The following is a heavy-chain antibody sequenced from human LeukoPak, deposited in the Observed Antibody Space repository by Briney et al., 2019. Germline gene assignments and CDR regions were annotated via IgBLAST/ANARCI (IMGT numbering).Heavy chain of an antibody. Sequence: ASVKVSCKASGYTFTGYYMHWVRQAPGQGLEWTGWINPNSGGTNYAQKFQGRVTMTRDTSISTAYMELSRLRSDDTAVYYCARDLTYYDFWSGYYIDYWGQGTLVTVSS. V-gene: IGHV1-2*02. CDR3: ARDLTYYDFWSGYYIDY. D-gene: IGHD3-3*01. CDR1: GYTFTGYY. CDR2: INPNSGGT. J-gene: IGHJ4*02.